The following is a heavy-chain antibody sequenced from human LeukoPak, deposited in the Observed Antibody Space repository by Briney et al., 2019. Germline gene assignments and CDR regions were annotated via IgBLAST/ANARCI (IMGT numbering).Heavy chain of an antibody. D-gene: IGHD7-27*01. Sequence: SETLSLTCIVSGGSMSSYFWSWIRQPAGKGLEWIGRIYSSGSTNYNPSLKSRVTISLDRSKNQFSLKLSSVTAADTAVYYCARGRDINRGSPDCWGQGTLVTVSS. CDR1: GGSMSSYF. V-gene: IGHV4-4*07. CDR3: ARGRDINRGSPDC. J-gene: IGHJ4*02. CDR2: IYSSGST.